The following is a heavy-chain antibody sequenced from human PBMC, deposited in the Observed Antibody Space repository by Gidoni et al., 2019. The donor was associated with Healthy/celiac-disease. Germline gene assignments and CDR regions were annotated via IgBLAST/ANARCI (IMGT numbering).Heavy chain of an antibody. CDR1: GFTFSNAW. CDR3: TTAGDYGDYTWWYYFDY. D-gene: IGHD4-17*01. CDR2: IKSKTDGGTT. J-gene: IGHJ4*02. Sequence: EVQLVESGGGLVKPGGSLRLSCAASGFTFSNAWMRWVRQAPGKGLEGVGRIKSKTDGGTTDYAAPVKGRFTISRDDSKNTLYLQMNSLKTEDTAVYYCTTAGDYGDYTWWYYFDYWGQGTLVTVSS. V-gene: IGHV3-15*01.